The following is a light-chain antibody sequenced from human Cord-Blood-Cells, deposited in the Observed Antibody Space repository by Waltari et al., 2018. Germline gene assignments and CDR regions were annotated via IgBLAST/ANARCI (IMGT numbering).Light chain of an antibody. CDR3: QSYDSSLSGYV. CDR2: GNS. Sequence: QSVLTQPPSVSGAPGQRVTISCTGSSSNIGAGDDAHWYQQLPGTAPKLLIYGNSNRPSGVPDRFSGSKSGTSASLAITGLQAEDEADYYCQSYDSSLSGYVFGTGTKVTVL. CDR1: SSNIGAGDD. V-gene: IGLV1-40*01. J-gene: IGLJ1*01.